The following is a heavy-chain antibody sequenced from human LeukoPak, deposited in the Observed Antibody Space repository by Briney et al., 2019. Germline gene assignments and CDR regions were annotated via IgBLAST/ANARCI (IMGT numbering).Heavy chain of an antibody. J-gene: IGHJ6*02. D-gene: IGHD2-2*03. CDR3: ARVSGYCSSTSCPIQYYYGMDV. CDR2: ISGSGGST. Sequence: GGSLRLSCAASGFTFSSYAMSWVRQAPGKGLEWVSAISGSGGSTYYADSVKGRFTISRDNSKNSLYLQMNSLRAEDTAVYYCARVSGYCSSTSCPIQYYYGMDVWGQGTTVTVSS. CDR1: GFTFSSYA. V-gene: IGHV3-23*01.